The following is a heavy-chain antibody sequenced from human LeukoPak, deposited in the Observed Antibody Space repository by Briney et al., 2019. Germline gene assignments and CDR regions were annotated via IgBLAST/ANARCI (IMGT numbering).Heavy chain of an antibody. J-gene: IGHJ4*02. CDR2: ISAYNGNT. D-gene: IGHD1-26*01. Sequence: ASVKVFCKASGYTFTSYGISWVRQAPGQGLEWMGWISAYNGNTNYAQKLQGRVTMTTDTSTSTAYMELRSLRSDDTAVYYCARAQEGSGSYSTFDYWGQGTLVTVSS. CDR1: GYTFTSYG. CDR3: ARAQEGSGSYSTFDY. V-gene: IGHV1-18*01.